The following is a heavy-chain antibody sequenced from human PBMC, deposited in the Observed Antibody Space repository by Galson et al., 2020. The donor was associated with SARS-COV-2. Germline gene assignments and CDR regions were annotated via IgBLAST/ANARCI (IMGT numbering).Heavy chain of an antibody. CDR2: ISSSGSTI. CDR1: GFTFSDYY. V-gene: IGHV3-11*01. D-gene: IGHD6-19*01. Sequence: NSGGSLRLSCAASGFTFSDYYMSWIRQAPGKGLEWVSYISSSGSTIYYADSVKGRFTISRDNAKNSLYLQMNSLRAEDTAVYYCARDPVAGPSGSRDYWGQGTLVTVSS. J-gene: IGHJ4*02. CDR3: ARDPVAGPSGSRDY.